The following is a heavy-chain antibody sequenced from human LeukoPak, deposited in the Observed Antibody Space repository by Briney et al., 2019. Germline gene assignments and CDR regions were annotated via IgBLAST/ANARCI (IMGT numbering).Heavy chain of an antibody. J-gene: IGHJ3*02. CDR3: SKSRVLPATSRGRDAFDI. Sequence: GGSLRLACAGSGFTFRNFGMHWVRQAPGKGLEWVAVISYDGSNKYYADSVKGRFTISRDNSKNTLYLQMNSLKPEDTAVYYCSKSRVLPATSRGRDAFDIWGQGTMVTVSS. CDR2: ISYDGSNK. D-gene: IGHD2-2*01. CDR1: GFTFRNFG. V-gene: IGHV3-30*18.